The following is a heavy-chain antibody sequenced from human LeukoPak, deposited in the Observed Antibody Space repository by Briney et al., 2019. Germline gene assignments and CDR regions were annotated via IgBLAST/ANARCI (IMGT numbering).Heavy chain of an antibody. CDR2: INNNGGNT. CDR1: GFTFSSYA. V-gene: IGHV3-23*01. CDR3: FGYDVDY. Sequence: GGSLRLSCAASGFTFSSYAMNWVRHAPGKGLEWDSGINNNGGNTYYADSVKGRFTISRDKSENTLYLQMTSLRAEDTAVNHCFGYDVDYWGQGTLVTVSS. D-gene: IGHD5-12*01. J-gene: IGHJ4*02.